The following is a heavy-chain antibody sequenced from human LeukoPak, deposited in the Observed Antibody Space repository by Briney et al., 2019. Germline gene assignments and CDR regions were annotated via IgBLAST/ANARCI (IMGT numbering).Heavy chain of an antibody. CDR1: GGTFSSYA. Sequence: SVKIFSKVSGGTFSSYAISWVRQAPGQGLVWMGGIIPIFDTANYAQKFQGRVTITADESTSTAYMELSSLRSEDTAVYYCARVPVDTIFGVVISYDAFDIWGQGTMVTVSS. J-gene: IGHJ3*02. V-gene: IGHV1-69*13. D-gene: IGHD3-3*01. CDR3: ARVPVDTIFGVVISYDAFDI. CDR2: IIPIFDTA.